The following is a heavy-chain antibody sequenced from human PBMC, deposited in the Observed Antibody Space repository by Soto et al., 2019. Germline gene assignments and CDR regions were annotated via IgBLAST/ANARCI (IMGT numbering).Heavy chain of an antibody. CDR3: ARVAIHCGYETHSGYFDY. D-gene: IGHD5-12*01. Sequence: QVQLVQSGAEVKKPGSSVKVSCKASGGTFSSYTISWVRQAPGQGLEWMGRIIPILGIANYAQKFQGRVTITADNSTSTAYIELSILRTEHTAVYYCARVAIHCGYETHSGYFDYWGQGTLVTVSS. CDR2: IIPILGIA. CDR1: GGTFSSYT. V-gene: IGHV1-69*02. J-gene: IGHJ4*02.